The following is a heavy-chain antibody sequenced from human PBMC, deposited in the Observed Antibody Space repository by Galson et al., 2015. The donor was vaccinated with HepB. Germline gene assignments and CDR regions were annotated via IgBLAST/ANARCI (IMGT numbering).Heavy chain of an antibody. CDR3: ARHSGGHTTPFES. Sequence: TVSGVSIRSNTYSWGWIRQPPGKGLEWIGSIYYSGGSYYNPSLKSRVTISLETSKNQFSLQQSSVTAADTAMYYCARHSGGHTTPFESWGQGTLVTVSS. D-gene: IGHD3-10*01. J-gene: IGHJ4*02. CDR2: IYYSGGS. CDR1: GVSIRSNTYS. V-gene: IGHV4-39*01.